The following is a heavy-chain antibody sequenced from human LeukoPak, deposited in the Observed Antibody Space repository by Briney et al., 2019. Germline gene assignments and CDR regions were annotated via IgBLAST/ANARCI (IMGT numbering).Heavy chain of an antibody. J-gene: IGHJ4*02. Sequence: GGSLRLSCAASGFTFSSNAMTWVRQAPGKGLEWVSAISGSGDRTYYADSVKGRVTISRDNSKNTLYLQMNSLRAEDTAVYYCAKRARGVPSHYDYWGQGTLVTVSS. D-gene: IGHD3-10*01. CDR1: GFTFSSNA. CDR3: AKRARGVPSHYDY. V-gene: IGHV3-23*01. CDR2: ISGSGDRT.